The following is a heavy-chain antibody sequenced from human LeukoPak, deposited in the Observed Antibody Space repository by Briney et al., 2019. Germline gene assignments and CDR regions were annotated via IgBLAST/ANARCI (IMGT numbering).Heavy chain of an antibody. CDR1: GGSFSDSL. V-gene: IGHV4-34*01. J-gene: IGHJ5*02. CDR3: ARSDYWTNWFDP. Sequence: SETLSLTCAVFGGSFSDSLWTWIRQPPGKGLEWIGEVDHRGTTNFNPSLKSRVTISVDTSKNQFSLKLSSVTAADTAVYYCARSDYWTNWFDPWGQGTLVTVSS. D-gene: IGHD4-17*01. CDR2: VDHRGTT.